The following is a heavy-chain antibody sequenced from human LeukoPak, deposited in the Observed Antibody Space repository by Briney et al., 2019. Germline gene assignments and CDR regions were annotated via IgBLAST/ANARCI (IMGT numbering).Heavy chain of an antibody. J-gene: IGHJ1*01. Sequence: SVKVSCKASGGTFSSYAISWVRQAPGQGLEWMGGIIPIFGTANYAQKFQGRVTITADESTSTAYMELSSLRSEDTAVYYCARTYDSSAYYQYFQHWGQGTLVTVSS. CDR2: IIPIFGTA. CDR3: ARTYDSSAYYQYFQH. D-gene: IGHD3-22*01. CDR1: GGTFSSYA. V-gene: IGHV1-69*13.